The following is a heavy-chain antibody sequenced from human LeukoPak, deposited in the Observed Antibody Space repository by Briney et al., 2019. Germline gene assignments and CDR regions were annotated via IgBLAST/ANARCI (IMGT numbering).Heavy chain of an antibody. CDR2: ISTSSNYI. CDR3: ARDRYRNDY. CDR1: GFTFSSYS. J-gene: IGHJ4*02. D-gene: IGHD2-2*02. Sequence: GGSLRLSCATSGFTFSSYSMNWVRQAPGKGLEWVSFISTSSNYIYYADSVKGRFTISRDNANNLLYLQMNSLRAEDTAVYYCARDRYRNDYWGQGTLVTVSS. V-gene: IGHV3-21*01.